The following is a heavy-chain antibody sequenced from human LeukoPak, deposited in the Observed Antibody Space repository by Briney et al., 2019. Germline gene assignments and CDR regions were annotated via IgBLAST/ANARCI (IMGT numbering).Heavy chain of an antibody. CDR2: IYPGDSNA. CDR3: ARHVTTTDVSWFDP. CDR1: GYSFTNYW. V-gene: IGHV5-51*01. J-gene: IGHJ5*02. D-gene: IGHD4-11*01. Sequence: GESLKISCKGSGYSFTNYWIGWVRQMPGKGLGWMGIIYPGDSNARYSPSFQGQVTISADKSISTAYLQWSSLKASDTAMYYCARHVTTTDVSWFDPWGQGTLVTVSS.